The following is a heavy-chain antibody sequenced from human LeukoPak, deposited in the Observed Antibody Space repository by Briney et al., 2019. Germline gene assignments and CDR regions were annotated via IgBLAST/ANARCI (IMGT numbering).Heavy chain of an antibody. V-gene: IGHV1-69*05. D-gene: IGHD4-17*01. CDR3: AREGIRTVTTRRLDP. CDR2: IIPIFGTA. Sequence: SVKVSCKASGGTFSSYAIRWVREAPGQGLEWMGRIIPIFGTANYAQKFQGRVTITTDESTSTAYMELSSLRSEDTAVYYCAREGIRTVTTRRLDPWGQGTLVTVSS. CDR1: GGTFSSYA. J-gene: IGHJ5*02.